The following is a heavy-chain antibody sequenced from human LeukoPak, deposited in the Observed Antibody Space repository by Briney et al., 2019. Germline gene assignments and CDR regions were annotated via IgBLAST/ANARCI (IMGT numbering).Heavy chain of an antibody. CDR1: GGSISSYY. D-gene: IGHD3-22*01. V-gene: IGHV4-59*12. CDR3: TRWIDYYDSSGYYSFDY. J-gene: IGHJ4*02. CDR2: IYYSGST. Sequence: SETLSLTCTVSGGSISSYYWSWIRQPPGKGLEWIGSIYYSGSTYYNPSLKSRVTISVDTSKNQFSLKLSSVTAADTAVYYCTRWIDYYDSSGYYSFDYWGQGTLVTVSS.